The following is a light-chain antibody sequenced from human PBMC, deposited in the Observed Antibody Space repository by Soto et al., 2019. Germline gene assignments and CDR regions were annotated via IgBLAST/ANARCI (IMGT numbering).Light chain of an antibody. Sequence: DIQVTQSPSSLSASAGDRVTITCQASQDISRYLDWYQQKPGQAPKVLIYGASNLIRGVSSRFSGSGSGTHFTFTITSLQPEDFATYYCQQYHALPYTFGQGTKLDIK. CDR1: QDISRY. V-gene: IGKV1-33*01. CDR2: GAS. CDR3: QQYHALPYT. J-gene: IGKJ2*01.